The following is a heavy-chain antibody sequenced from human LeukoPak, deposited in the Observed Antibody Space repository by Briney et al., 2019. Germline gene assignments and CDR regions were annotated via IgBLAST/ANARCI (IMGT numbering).Heavy chain of an antibody. CDR1: GFTFSSHA. CDR2: ISGSGGST. CDR3: AKRRGLELLYYYYMDV. V-gene: IGHV3-23*01. D-gene: IGHD1-7*01. J-gene: IGHJ6*03. Sequence: PGGSLRLSCVASGFTFSSHAMSWVRQAPGKGLEWVSAISGSGGSTYYADSVKGRFTISRDNSKNTLYLQMNSLRAEDTAVYYCAKRRGLELLYYYYMDVWGKGTTVTVSS.